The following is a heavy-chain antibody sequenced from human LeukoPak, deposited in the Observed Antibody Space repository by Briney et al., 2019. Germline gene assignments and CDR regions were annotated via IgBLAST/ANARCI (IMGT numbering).Heavy chain of an antibody. V-gene: IGHV3-30-3*01. D-gene: IGHD2-2*01. Sequence: GGSLRLSCAASGFTFSSYAMHWVRQAPGKGLEWVAVISYDGSNKYYADSVKGRFTISRDNSKNTLYLQMNSLRAEDTAVYYCARGSYCSSTSCRWYYFDYWGQGTLVTVSS. CDR3: ARGSYCSSTSCRWYYFDY. CDR1: GFTFSSYA. J-gene: IGHJ4*02. CDR2: ISYDGSNK.